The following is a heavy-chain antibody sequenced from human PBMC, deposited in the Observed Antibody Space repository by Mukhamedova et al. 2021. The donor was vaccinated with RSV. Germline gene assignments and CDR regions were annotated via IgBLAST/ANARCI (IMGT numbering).Heavy chain of an antibody. Sequence: AYNGNTNYAQKLQGRVTMTTDTSTSTAYMELRSLRSDDTAVYYCARGHGTNYYYYGMDVWGQGTTVTVSS. J-gene: IGHJ6*02. V-gene: IGHV1-18*01. CDR3: ARGHGTNYYYYGMDV. CDR2: AYNGNT.